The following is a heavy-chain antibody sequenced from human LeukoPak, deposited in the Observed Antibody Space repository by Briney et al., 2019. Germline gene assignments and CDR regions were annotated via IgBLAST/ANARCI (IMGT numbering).Heavy chain of an antibody. CDR1: GESFSGYY. J-gene: IGHJ6*03. CDR3: ARGLQLHGDYYYYMDV. Sequence: SETLSLTCAVYGESFSGYYWAWIRQPPGKGLEWIGEINHTGRTNYKPSLKSRVTISVDTSKNQFSLKLSSVTAADTAVYYCARGLQLHGDYYYYMDVWGKGTTVTVSS. CDR2: INHTGRT. V-gene: IGHV4-34*01. D-gene: IGHD5-18*01.